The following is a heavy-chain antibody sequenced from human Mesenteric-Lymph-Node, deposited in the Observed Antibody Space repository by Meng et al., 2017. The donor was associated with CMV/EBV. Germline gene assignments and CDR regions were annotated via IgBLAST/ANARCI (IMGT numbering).Heavy chain of an antibody. CDR1: GYIFSSYG. Sequence: ASVKVSCKASGYIFSSYGISWVRQAPGQGLEWMGWISPYNGNTNYAQNLQGRVTMTTDTSTSTAYMELRSLRSDDTAVYYCARVSSGGCSSTSCYRHYGMDVWGQGTTVTV. CDR3: ARVSSGGCSSTSCYRHYGMDV. J-gene: IGHJ6*02. V-gene: IGHV1-18*01. D-gene: IGHD2-2*01. CDR2: ISPYNGNT.